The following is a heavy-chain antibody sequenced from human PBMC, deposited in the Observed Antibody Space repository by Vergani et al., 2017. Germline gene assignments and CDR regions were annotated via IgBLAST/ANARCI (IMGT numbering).Heavy chain of an antibody. D-gene: IGHD2-15*01. J-gene: IGHJ4*02. Sequence: EVQLVESGGGLVKPGGSLRLSCAASGFTFSSYSMNWVRQAPGKGLEWVSSISSSSSYIYYADSVKGRFTISRDNSKNTLYLQMNSLRAEDTAVYYCANSQVVAGPIDYWGQGTLVTVSS. V-gene: IGHV3-21*04. CDR3: ANSQVVAGPIDY. CDR2: ISSSSSYI. CDR1: GFTFSSYS.